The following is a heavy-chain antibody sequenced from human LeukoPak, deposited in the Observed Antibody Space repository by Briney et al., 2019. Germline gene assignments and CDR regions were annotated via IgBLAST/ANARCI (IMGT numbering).Heavy chain of an antibody. Sequence: ASVKVSCKASGYTFTSYYMHWVRQAPGQGLELMGIINPSGGSTSYAQKFQGRVTMTRDTSTSTVYMELSSLRSEDTAVYYCARDEGQGYCSSTSCYRSTFDYWGQGTLVTVSS. CDR1: GYTFTSYY. D-gene: IGHD2-2*01. V-gene: IGHV1-46*01. CDR3: ARDEGQGYCSSTSCYRSTFDY. J-gene: IGHJ4*02. CDR2: INPSGGST.